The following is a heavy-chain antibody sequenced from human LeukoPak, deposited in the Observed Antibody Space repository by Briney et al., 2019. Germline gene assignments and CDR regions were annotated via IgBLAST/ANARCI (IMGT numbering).Heavy chain of an antibody. CDR1: GYTFTSYY. CDR3: ARVESGGYFDY. CDR2: INPSGTNT. J-gene: IGHJ4*02. Sequence: ASVKVSCKASGYTFTSYYMHWVRQAPGQGLEWMGLINPSGTNTNYAQKFRGRVTMTRDTSTSTVYMDLSSLRSEDTAMYFCARVESGGYFDYWGQGTLVTVSS. V-gene: IGHV1-46*01. D-gene: IGHD2-8*02.